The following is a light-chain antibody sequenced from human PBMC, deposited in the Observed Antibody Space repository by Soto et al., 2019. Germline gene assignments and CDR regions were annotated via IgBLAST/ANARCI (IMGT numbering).Light chain of an antibody. Sequence: QSVLTQPPSASGTAGQRVTISCSGSTSNIGSNTVNWYQQLPGTAPKTLIYSNNQRPSGVPDRFSGSKSGTSGSLAISGLLSEDEADYYCAAWDVSVIWDVFGTGTKVTVL. CDR3: AAWDVSVIWDV. V-gene: IGLV1-44*01. CDR2: SNN. J-gene: IGLJ1*01. CDR1: TSNIGSNT.